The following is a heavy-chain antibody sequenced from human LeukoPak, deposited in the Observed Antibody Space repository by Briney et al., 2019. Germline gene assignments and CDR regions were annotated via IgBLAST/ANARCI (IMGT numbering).Heavy chain of an antibody. Sequence: PSETLSLTCTVSGGSIGSSSYYWGWIRQPPEKGLEWIGSIYYSGSTYYNPSLKSRVTISVDTSENQFSLKLSSVTAADTAVYYCANFRGGIAQLWGQGTLVTVSS. J-gene: IGHJ4*02. V-gene: IGHV4-39*01. CDR3: ANFRGGIAQL. CDR2: IYYSGST. CDR1: GGSIGSSSYY. D-gene: IGHD6-13*01.